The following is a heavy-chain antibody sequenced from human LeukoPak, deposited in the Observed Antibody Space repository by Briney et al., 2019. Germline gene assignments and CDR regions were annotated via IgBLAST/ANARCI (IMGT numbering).Heavy chain of an antibody. CDR2: ISYDGSNK. D-gene: IGHD3-10*01. CDR1: GFTFSSYG. CDR3: AKGDYYGSGSYRSYDY. Sequence: GGSLRLSCAASGFTFSSYGMHWVRQAPGKGLEWVAVISYDGSNKYYADSVKGRFTISRDNSKNTLYPQMNSLRAEDTAVYYCAKGDYYGSGSYRSYDYWGQGTLVTVSS. V-gene: IGHV3-30*18. J-gene: IGHJ4*02.